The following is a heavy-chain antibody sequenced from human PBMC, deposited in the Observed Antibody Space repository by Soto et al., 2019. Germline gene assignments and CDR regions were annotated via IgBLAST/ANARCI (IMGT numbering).Heavy chain of an antibody. CDR1: GYSFTTYW. Sequence: GESLKISCKASGYSFTTYWIGWVRQMPGKGLEWMGIIYPGDSDTRYSPSFQGQVTISADKSISTAYLQWSSLKASDSAMFYCARKDIAGNSVDFWGQGTLVTDSS. CDR2: IYPGDSDT. CDR3: ARKDIAGNSVDF. V-gene: IGHV5-51*01. J-gene: IGHJ4*02. D-gene: IGHD6-13*01.